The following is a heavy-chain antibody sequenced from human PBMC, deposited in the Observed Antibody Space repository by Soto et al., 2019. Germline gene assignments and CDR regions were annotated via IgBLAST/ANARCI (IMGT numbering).Heavy chain of an antibody. D-gene: IGHD3-10*01. CDR2: INHSGST. Sequence: WTWIRQPPGTGLEWIGEINHSGSTNYNPSLKRRVTISVDTSKNQFSLKLTSVTAADTAVYYCARDKITVLFDYWGQGTLVTVSS. J-gene: IGHJ4*02. CDR3: ARDKITVLFDY. V-gene: IGHV4-34*01.